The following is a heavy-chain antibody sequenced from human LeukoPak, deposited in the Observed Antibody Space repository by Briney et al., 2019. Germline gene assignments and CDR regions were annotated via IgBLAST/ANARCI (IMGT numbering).Heavy chain of an antibody. V-gene: IGHV6-1*01. J-gene: IGHJ6*02. CDR1: EDSVSSNSAA. D-gene: IGHD6-13*01. CDR3: ARGGRIAAAGSYYYYYYGMDV. CDR2: TYYRSKWYN. Sequence: SQTLSLTCAISEDSVSSNSAAWNWIRQSPSRGLEWLGRTYYRSKWYNDYAVSVKSRITINPDTSKNQFSLQLNSVTPEDTAVYYCARGGRIAAAGSYYYYYYGMDVWGRGTTVTVSS.